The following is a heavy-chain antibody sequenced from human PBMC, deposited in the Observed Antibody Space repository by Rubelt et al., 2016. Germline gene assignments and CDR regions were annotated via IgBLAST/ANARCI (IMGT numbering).Heavy chain of an antibody. D-gene: IGHD5-18*01. CDR3: ARVYRQLWFDY. CDR1: GGSISSYY. Sequence: QVQLQESGPGLVKPSETLSLTCTVSGGSISSYYWSWIRQPPGKGLEWIGSIYYSGSTYYNPSLKSRVTISVDTSKNQFSLKLSSVTAADTAVYYCARVYRQLWFDYWGQGTLVTVSS. J-gene: IGHJ4*02. V-gene: IGHV4-59*01. CDR2: IYYSGST.